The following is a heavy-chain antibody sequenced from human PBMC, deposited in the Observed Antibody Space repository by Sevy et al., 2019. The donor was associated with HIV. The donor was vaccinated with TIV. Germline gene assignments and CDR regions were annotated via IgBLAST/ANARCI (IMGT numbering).Heavy chain of an antibody. J-gene: IGHJ4*02. V-gene: IGHV4-39*01. D-gene: IGHD3-10*01. CDR1: GGTISSSSYR. Sequence: SETLSLTCTVSGGTISSSSYRWGWIRQPPGKGLEWVGSIYHTGAVDDNPSLKRRVTMSVDTSKNQFSLQVGSVTAADTAVYYCARWYGNNFDYWGQGALVTVSS. CDR3: ARWYGNNFDY. CDR2: IYHTGAV.